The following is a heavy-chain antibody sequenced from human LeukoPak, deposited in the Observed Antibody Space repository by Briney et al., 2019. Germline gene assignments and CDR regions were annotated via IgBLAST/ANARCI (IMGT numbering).Heavy chain of an antibody. Sequence: PSEPLSLTCAVYGGSFSGYYWSWIRQPPGKGLEWLGEINHSGSTNYNPSLKSRVTISVDTSKNQFSLKLSSVTAADTAVYYCASRLPMIVVVPPGGYFDYWGQGTLVTVSS. CDR3: ASRLPMIVVVPPGGYFDY. CDR2: INHSGST. V-gene: IGHV4-34*01. CDR1: GGSFSGYY. D-gene: IGHD3-22*01. J-gene: IGHJ4*02.